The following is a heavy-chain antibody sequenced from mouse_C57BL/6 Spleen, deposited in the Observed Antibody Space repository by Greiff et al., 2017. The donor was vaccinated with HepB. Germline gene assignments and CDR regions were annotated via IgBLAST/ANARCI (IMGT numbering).Heavy chain of an antibody. CDR1: GYTFTSYW. Sequence: QVQLQQSGAELAKPGASVKLSCKASGYTFTSYWMHWVKQRPGQGLEWIGYINPSSGYTKYNQKFKDKATLTADKSSSTAYMQLSSLTYEDSAVYYCASGVTTVVATDYAMDYWGQGTSVTVSS. CDR3: ASGVTTVVATDYAMDY. D-gene: IGHD1-1*01. V-gene: IGHV1-7*01. CDR2: INPSSGYT. J-gene: IGHJ4*01.